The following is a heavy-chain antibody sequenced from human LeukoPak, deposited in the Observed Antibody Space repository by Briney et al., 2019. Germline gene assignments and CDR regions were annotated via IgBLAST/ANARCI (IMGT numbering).Heavy chain of an antibody. Sequence: GRSLRLSCAASGFNFDDYAMHWVRQAPWKGLEWVSGITWHSGSMGYADSVKGRFIISRDNAKNSLYLQMNSLRAEDVAVYYCAKYFYDGSGTHYFDYWGQGTPVTVSS. CDR1: GFNFDDYA. V-gene: IGHV3-9*03. D-gene: IGHD3-22*01. J-gene: IGHJ4*02. CDR2: ITWHSGSM. CDR3: AKYFYDGSGTHYFDY.